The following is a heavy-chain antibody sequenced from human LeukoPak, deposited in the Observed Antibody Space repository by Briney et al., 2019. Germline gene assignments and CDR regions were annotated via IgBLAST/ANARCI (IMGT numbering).Heavy chain of an antibody. D-gene: IGHD6-19*01. CDR2: INHSGST. CDR3: ARAVGIAVAGTTAGPYYYYYGMDV. CDR1: GGSFSGYY. J-gene: IGHJ6*02. V-gene: IGHV4-34*01. Sequence: SETLSLTCAVYGGSFSGYYWSWIRQPPGKGLEWIGEINHSGSTNYNPSLKSRVTILVDTSKNQFSLKLSSVTAADTAVYYCARAVGIAVAGTTAGPYYYYYGMDVWGQGTTITVSS.